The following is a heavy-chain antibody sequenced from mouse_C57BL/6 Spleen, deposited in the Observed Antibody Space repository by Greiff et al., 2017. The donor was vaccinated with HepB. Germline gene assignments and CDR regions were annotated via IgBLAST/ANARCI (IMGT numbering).Heavy chain of an antibody. V-gene: IGHV10-1*01. CDR1: GFSFNTYA. J-gene: IGHJ1*03. Sequence: EVKLVESGGGLVQPKGSLKLSCAASGFSFNTYAMNWVRQAPGKGLEWVARIRSKSNNYATYYADSVKDRFTISRDDSESMLYLQMNNLKTEDTAMYYCVRHGDYGSSGGYFDVWGTGTTVTVSS. D-gene: IGHD1-1*01. CDR2: IRSKSNNYAT. CDR3: VRHGDYGSSGGYFDV.